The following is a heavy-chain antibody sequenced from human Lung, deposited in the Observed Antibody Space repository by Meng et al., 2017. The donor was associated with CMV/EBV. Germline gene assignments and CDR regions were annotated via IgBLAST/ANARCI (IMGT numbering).Heavy chain of an antibody. V-gene: IGHV3-21*01. J-gene: IGHJ3*02. D-gene: IGHD3-16*01. CDR3: ARGYTGGELAAAFDI. Sequence: GESLKISCAASGFTFSGYSMHWVRQAPGKRLEWVSSISISRAYMLYADSVKGRFTTSRDNAKNSLYLQINSLRAEDTAVYYCARGYTGGELAAAFDIWGPGTMVTVSS. CDR1: GFTFSGYS. CDR2: ISISRAYM.